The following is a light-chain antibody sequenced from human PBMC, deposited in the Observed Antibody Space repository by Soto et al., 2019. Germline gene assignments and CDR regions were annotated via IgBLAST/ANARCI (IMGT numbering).Light chain of an antibody. CDR2: DAS. CDR1: QSVSSSY. CDR3: QQYGSSPRT. V-gene: IGKV3-20*01. J-gene: IGKJ1*01. Sequence: DIVLTQSPGTLSLSPGERATLSCRASQSVSSSYLAWYQQKPGQAPRPLIYDASSRATGIPDRFSGSGSGTDFTLTISRLEPEDSAVYYCQQYGSSPRTFGQGTKVDIK.